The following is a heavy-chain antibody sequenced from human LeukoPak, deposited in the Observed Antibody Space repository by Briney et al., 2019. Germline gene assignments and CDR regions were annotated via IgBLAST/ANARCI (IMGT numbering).Heavy chain of an antibody. CDR3: ARGPLSGYYFDY. CDR1: GFTFSSYA. J-gene: IGHJ4*02. Sequence: PGGSLRLSCAASGFTFSSYAMHWVRQAPGKGLEYVSAISSNGGSTYYANSVKGRFTISRDNSKNTLYLQMGSLRAEDRAVYYCARGPLSGYYFDYWGQGTLVTVSS. D-gene: IGHD5-12*01. CDR2: ISSNGGST. V-gene: IGHV3-64*01.